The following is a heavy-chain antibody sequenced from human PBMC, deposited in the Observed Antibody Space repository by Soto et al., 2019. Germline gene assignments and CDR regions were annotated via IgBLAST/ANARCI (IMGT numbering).Heavy chain of an antibody. Sequence: PSETLSLTCTVSGGSISSGGYYWSWIRQHPGKGLEWIGYIYYSGSTYYNPSLKSRVTISVDTSKNQFSLKLSSVTAADTAVYYCARERRTKPFSYYYGMDVWGQGTTVTVSS. D-gene: IGHD1-1*01. CDR2: IYYSGST. CDR3: ARERRTKPFSYYYGMDV. V-gene: IGHV4-31*03. J-gene: IGHJ6*02. CDR1: GGSISSGGYY.